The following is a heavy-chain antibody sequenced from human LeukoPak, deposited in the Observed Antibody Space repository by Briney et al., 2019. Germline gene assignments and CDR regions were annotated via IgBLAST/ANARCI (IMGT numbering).Heavy chain of an antibody. J-gene: IGHJ5*02. D-gene: IGHD3-3*01. CDR3: ARLKDEYYDFWSGYSTFDP. CDR2: IYHSGST. CDR1: GYSISSGYY. V-gene: IGHV4-38-2*01. Sequence: SETLSLTCAVSGYSISSGYYWGWIRQPPGKGLEWIGSIYHSGSTYYSPSLKSRVTISVDTSKNQFSLKLSSVTAADTAVYYCARLKDEYYDFWSGYSTFDPWGQGTLVTVSS.